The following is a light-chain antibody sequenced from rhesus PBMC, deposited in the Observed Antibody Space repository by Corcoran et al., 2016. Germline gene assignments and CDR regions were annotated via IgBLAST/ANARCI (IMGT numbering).Light chain of an antibody. CDR1: QDISTY. J-gene: IGKJ2*01. CDR3: QQGYSTPYS. V-gene: IGKV1-43*01. Sequence: DIQMTQSPSSLSASVGDRVTITCRASQDISTYLNWYQQKPGKAPKRLIYAASSLESGGPSRFSGSGSGTDFTLTISSLQPEEFATYYCQQGYSTPYSFGQGTKVEIK. CDR2: AAS.